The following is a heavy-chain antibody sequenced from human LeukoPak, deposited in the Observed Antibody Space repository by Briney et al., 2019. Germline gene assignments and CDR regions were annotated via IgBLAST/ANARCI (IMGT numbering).Heavy chain of an antibody. V-gene: IGHV3-7*01. Sequence: GGFLRLSCAASGFSLNYYWMTWVRQAPGKGLEWVANIKPDGSEKYYVDSVKGRSIVSRDNAKNSLYLQMNSLRVEDTAVYYCASTSWSGYDYWGQGTLVTVSS. CDR2: IKPDGSEK. J-gene: IGHJ4*02. D-gene: IGHD3-3*01. CDR3: ASTSWSGYDY. CDR1: GFSLNYYW.